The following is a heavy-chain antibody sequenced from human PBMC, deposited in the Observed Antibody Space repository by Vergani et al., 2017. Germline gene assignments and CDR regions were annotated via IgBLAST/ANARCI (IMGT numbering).Heavy chain of an antibody. D-gene: IGHD3-22*01. CDR3: AREGDSSGWALDY. Sequence: QVQLQESGPGLVKPSQTLSLTCTVSGGPISSGSYYWSWIRQPAGKGLEWIGRIYTSGSTNYNPSLKSRVTISVDTSKNQFSLKLSSVTAADTAVYYCAREGDSSGWALDYWGQGTLVTVSS. V-gene: IGHV4-61*02. J-gene: IGHJ4*02. CDR2: IYTSGST. CDR1: GGPISSGSYY.